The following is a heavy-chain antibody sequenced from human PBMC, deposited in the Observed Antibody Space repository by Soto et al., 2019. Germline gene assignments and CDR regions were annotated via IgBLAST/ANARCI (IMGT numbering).Heavy chain of an antibody. J-gene: IGHJ6*02. CDR3: ARDGPQELGGMDV. D-gene: IGHD1-26*01. Sequence: QVQLVESGGGVVQPGRSLRLSCAASGFTFSSYAMHWVRQAPGKGLEWVAVISYDGSNKYYADSVKGRFTISRDNSKNTLYLQMNSLRAEDTAVYYCARDGPQELGGMDVWGQGTTVTVSS. CDR1: GFTFSSYA. V-gene: IGHV3-30-3*01. CDR2: ISYDGSNK.